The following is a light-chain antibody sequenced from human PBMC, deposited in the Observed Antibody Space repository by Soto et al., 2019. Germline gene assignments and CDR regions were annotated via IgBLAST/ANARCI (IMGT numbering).Light chain of an antibody. Sequence: EIVLTQSPGTLSLSPGERATLSCMASQSVSSSYLAWYQQKPGQAPRLLIYGASSRATGIPDRFSGSGSGTDFTLAISRLEPEDFAVYYCQQYGSSSFTFGGGTKVEIK. CDR2: GAS. J-gene: IGKJ4*01. CDR1: QSVSSSY. V-gene: IGKV3-20*01. CDR3: QQYGSSSFT.